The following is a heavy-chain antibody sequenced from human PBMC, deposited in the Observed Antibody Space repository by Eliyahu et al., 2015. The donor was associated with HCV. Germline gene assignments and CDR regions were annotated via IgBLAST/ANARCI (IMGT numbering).Heavy chain of an antibody. Sequence: QVQLQESGPGLVKPSQTLSLTCTVSGGSISSGGYYWSWIRQHPGKGLEWIGYIYYSGSTYYNPSLKSRVTISVDTSKNQLSLKLSSVTAADTAVYYCARENSGSHKAGMDVWGQGTTVTVSS. CDR1: GGSISSGGYY. D-gene: IGHD1-26*01. V-gene: IGHV4-31*03. CDR3: ARENSGSHKAGMDV. J-gene: IGHJ6*02. CDR2: IYYSGST.